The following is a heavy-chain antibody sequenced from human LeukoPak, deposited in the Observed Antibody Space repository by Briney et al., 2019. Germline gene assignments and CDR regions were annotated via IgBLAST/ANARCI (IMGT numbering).Heavy chain of an antibody. CDR1: GFTVSSNY. J-gene: IGHJ3*02. V-gene: IGHV3-53*01. CDR2: IYSGGST. CDR3: ASETYYYDSSGYGSAFDI. D-gene: IGHD3-22*01. Sequence: PGGSLRLSCAASGFTVSSNYMSWVRQAPGKGLEWVSVIYSGGSTYYADSVKGRFTISRDNSKNTLYLQMNSLRAEDTAVYYCASETYYYDSSGYGSAFDIWGQGTMVTVSS.